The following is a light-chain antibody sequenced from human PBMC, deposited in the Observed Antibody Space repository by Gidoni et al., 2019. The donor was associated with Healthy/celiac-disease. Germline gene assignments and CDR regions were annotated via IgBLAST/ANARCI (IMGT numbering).Light chain of an antibody. CDR3: QQFNSYPPIT. CDR1: QGSSSA. CDR2: DAA. Sequence: ALQLTPSPSSLSASVGDRVTITCRASQGSSSALAWYQQKPGKAPKLLIYDAASLESGVPSRFSGSGSGTDCTLTISSRQQEDVATDYCQQFNSYPPITFGQGTRLEIK. J-gene: IGKJ5*01. V-gene: IGKV1-13*02.